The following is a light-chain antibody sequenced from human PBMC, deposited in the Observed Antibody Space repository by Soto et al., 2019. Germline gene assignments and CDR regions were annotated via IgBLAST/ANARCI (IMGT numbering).Light chain of an antibody. CDR1: QSVLYSSNNKNY. V-gene: IGKV4-1*01. CDR2: WAS. CDR3: QQYYKTPLT. Sequence: DIVMTQSPNSLAVSLGERATINCKSSQSVLYSSNNKNYLAWYQQRPGQPPKLLLYWASTRESGVPDRFSGSGTGTDFMLTISSLQAEDVAVYFCQQYYKTPLTFGGGTKVEIK. J-gene: IGKJ4*01.